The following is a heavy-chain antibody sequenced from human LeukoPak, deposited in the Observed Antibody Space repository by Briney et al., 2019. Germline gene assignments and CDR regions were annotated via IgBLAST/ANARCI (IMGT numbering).Heavy chain of an antibody. J-gene: IGHJ6*02. CDR1: GYTFTGYY. V-gene: IGHV1-2*02. Sequence: ASVKVSCKASGYTFTGYYMHWVRQAPGQGLEWMGWINPNSGGTNYAQKFQGRVTMTRDASISTAYMELSRLRSDDTAVYYCARDKVTLTYYYDSTDYYGMDVWGQGTTVTVSS. D-gene: IGHD3-22*01. CDR2: INPNSGGT. CDR3: ARDKVTLTYYYDSTDYYGMDV.